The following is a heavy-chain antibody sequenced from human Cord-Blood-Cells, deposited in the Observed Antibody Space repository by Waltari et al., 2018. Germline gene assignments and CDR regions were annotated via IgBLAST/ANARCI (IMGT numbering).Heavy chain of an antibody. CDR3: TRDSYYDFWSGTGHYFDY. J-gene: IGHJ4*02. V-gene: IGHV3-49*05. Sequence: EVQLVESGGGLVKPGRSLRLSCTASGFTFGDYAMSWFRQAPGKGLEWVGFSRSKTYGGKTEYAAAVKGRFTISRDDSKSIAYLQMNSLKTEDTAVYYWTRDSYYDFWSGTGHYFDYWGQGTLVTVSS. D-gene: IGHD3-3*01. CDR1: GFTFGDYA. CDR2: SRSKTYGGKT.